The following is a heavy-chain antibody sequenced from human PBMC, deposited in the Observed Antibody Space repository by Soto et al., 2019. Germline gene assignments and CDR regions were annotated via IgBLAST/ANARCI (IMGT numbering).Heavy chain of an antibody. V-gene: IGHV3-21*01. CDR1: GFTFSSYS. Sequence: GGSLRLSCAASGFTFSSYSMNWVRQAPGKGLEWVSSISSSSSYIYYADSVKGRFTISRDNAKNSLYLQMNSLRAEDTAVYYCARSGSILKYVVAPAATEYNWFDPWGQGTLVTVSS. CDR3: ARSGSILKYVVAPAATEYNWFDP. D-gene: IGHD2-2*01. J-gene: IGHJ5*02. CDR2: ISSSSSYI.